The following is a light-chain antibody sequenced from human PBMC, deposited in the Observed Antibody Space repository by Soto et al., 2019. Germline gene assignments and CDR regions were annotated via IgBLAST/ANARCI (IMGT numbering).Light chain of an antibody. J-gene: IGLJ3*02. Sequence: ALTQPASVSGSPGQSITISCTGTSSDVGSHNFVSWYQQHPGKAPKLMIYGVRERPSGVSNRFSGSKSGNTASLTISGLQAEDEADYYCCSDAGSLTWVFGGGTKLTVL. CDR1: SSDVGSHNF. V-gene: IGLV2-23*02. CDR3: CSDAGSLTWV. CDR2: GVR.